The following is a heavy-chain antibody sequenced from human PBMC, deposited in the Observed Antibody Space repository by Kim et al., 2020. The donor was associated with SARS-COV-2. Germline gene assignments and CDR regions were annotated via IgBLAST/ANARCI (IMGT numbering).Heavy chain of an antibody. V-gene: IGHV1-8*01. CDR2: MNPNSGNT. D-gene: IGHD3-3*01. Sequence: ASVKVSCKASGYTFTSYDINWVRQATGQGLEWMGWMNPNSGNTGYAQKFQGRVTMTRNTSISTAYMELSSLRSEDTAVYYCARGHYDFWSGYLGWFDPWGQGTLVTVSS. CDR1: GYTFTSYD. CDR3: ARGHYDFWSGYLGWFDP. J-gene: IGHJ5*02.